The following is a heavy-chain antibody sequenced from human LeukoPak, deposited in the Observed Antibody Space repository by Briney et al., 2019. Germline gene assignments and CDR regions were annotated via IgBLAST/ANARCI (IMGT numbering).Heavy chain of an antibody. J-gene: IGHJ4*02. CDR1: GGSNRSSPYY. V-gene: IGHV4-39*01. CDR2: IYYSGST. D-gene: IGHD5-12*01. CDR3: ARHASVDGNWPRPLDY. Sequence: PSETLSLTCTVSGGSNRSSPYYWGWIRQSPGTGLEWIGNIYYSGSTYYNPSLKTRVTISVDTSKNQFSLKLTSVTAADTAVYYCARHASVDGNWPRPLDYWGQGSLVTVSS.